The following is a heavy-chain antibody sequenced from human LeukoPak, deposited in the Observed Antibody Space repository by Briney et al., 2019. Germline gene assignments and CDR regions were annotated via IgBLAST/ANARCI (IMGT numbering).Heavy chain of an antibody. V-gene: IGHV1-46*01. CDR1: GYTFTSYY. CDR3: ARGVHVRKYDSNHNCFDP. CDR2: INPTGGST. J-gene: IGHJ5*02. D-gene: IGHD3-22*01. Sequence: ASVKVSCKASGYTFTSYYMHWVRQAPGQGLEWMGLINPTGGSTGYAQKFQGRVTMTRDMSTSTVYMEVNSLRSEDTAVYYCARGVHVRKYDSNHNCFDPWGQGTLVTVSS.